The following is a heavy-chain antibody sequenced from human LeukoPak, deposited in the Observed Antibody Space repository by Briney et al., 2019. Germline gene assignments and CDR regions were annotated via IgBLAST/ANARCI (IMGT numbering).Heavy chain of an antibody. CDR1: GGSFGGYY. V-gene: IGHV4-34*01. D-gene: IGHD2-2*03. Sequence: SETLSLTCAVYGGSFGGYYWSWIRQPPGKGLEWIGEINHSGSTNYNPSLKSRVTISVDTSKNQFSLKLSSVTAADTAVYYCARGQRVGYCSSTSCPRGGYYYYYGMDVWGKGTTVTVSS. CDR3: ARGQRVGYCSSTSCPRGGYYYYYGMDV. CDR2: INHSGST. J-gene: IGHJ6*04.